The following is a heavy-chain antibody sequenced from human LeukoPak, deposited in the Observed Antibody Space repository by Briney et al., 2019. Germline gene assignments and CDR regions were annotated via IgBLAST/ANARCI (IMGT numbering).Heavy chain of an antibody. J-gene: IGHJ4*02. CDR3: ARGYFDL. Sequence: GGSLRLSCAASGFTFSSYWMHWVRQAPGKGLEWVANIKQDGSEKYYVDSVEGRFTISRDNAKNSLFLEMNSLRVDDTAVYYCARGYFDLWGQGILVTVSS. CDR2: IKQDGSEK. V-gene: IGHV3-7*03. CDR1: GFTFSSYW.